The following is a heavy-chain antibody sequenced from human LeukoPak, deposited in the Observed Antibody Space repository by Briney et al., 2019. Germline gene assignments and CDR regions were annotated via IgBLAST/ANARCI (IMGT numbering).Heavy chain of an antibody. CDR3: ASWNYVDY. D-gene: IGHD6-13*01. CDR1: GFTFSSYG. V-gene: IGHV3-NL1*01. CDR2: IGLSGGTT. Sequence: GRSLRLSCAASGFTFSSYGMHWVRQAPGKGLEWVSRIGLSGGTTYNADSVKGRFTISRDNSKNTLYLQMNSLRAEDTAVYYCASWNYVDYWGQGTLVTVSS. J-gene: IGHJ4*02.